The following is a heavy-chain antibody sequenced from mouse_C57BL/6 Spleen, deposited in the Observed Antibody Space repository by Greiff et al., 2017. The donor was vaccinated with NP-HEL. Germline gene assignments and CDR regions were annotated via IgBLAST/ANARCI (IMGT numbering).Heavy chain of an antibody. V-gene: IGHV7-3*01. D-gene: IGHD2-2*01. CDR1: GFTFTDYY. Sequence: EVKLVESGGGLVQPGGSLSLSCAASGFTFTDYYMSWVRQPPGKALEWLGFIRNKANGYTTEYSASVKGRFTISRDNSQSILYLQMNALRAEDSATDYCARGGVTTKAMDYWGQGTSVTVSS. CDR3: ARGGVTTKAMDY. J-gene: IGHJ4*01. CDR2: IRNKANGYTT.